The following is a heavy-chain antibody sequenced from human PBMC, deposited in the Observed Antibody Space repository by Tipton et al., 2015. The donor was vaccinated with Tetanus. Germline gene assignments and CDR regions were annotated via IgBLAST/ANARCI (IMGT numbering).Heavy chain of an antibody. CDR2: IYSSGST. Sequence: TLSLTCSVSGDSISSRFSYWAWIRQPPGKGLEWIGFIYSSGSTNYNPSLKSRVTISVDTSKNQFSLKMSSMTAADTAVYYCARVPLSLYYGLDYWGQGTRVTVSS. J-gene: IGHJ4*02. D-gene: IGHD3-16*02. CDR3: ARVPLSLYYGLDY. CDR1: GDSISSRFSY. V-gene: IGHV4-61*01.